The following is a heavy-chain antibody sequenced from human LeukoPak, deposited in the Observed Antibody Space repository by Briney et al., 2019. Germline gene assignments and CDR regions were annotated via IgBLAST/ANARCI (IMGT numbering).Heavy chain of an antibody. J-gene: IGHJ3*02. CDR3: ARDWVAGVPFDAFDI. CDR1: GFTLSSYW. V-gene: IGHV3-7*03. D-gene: IGHD3-10*01. Sequence: GGSLRLPCAASGFTLSSYWMSWVRQAPGKGLEWVANIKEDGSEKYYVDSVKGRFTISRDNAKNSLYLHMNSLTAEDTAMYYCARDWVAGVPFDAFDIWGQGTMVSVSS. CDR2: IKEDGSEK.